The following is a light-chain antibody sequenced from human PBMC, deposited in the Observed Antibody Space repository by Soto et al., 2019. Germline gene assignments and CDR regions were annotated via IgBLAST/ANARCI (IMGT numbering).Light chain of an antibody. CDR1: HSVGSNY. J-gene: IGKJ1*01. Sequence: ETVLTQSPCTLSLSPGERATLSCRASHSVGSNYVAWYQHKPGQTPRLVIYGTSSRATGIPDRFSGSGSGTDFTHTISRLEPEDFAVYYCQQYSSSARTFGQGTKVDIK. CDR2: GTS. CDR3: QQYSSSART. V-gene: IGKV3-20*01.